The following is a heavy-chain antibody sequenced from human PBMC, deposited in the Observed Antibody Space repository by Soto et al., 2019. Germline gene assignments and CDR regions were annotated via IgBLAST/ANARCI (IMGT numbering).Heavy chain of an antibody. Sequence: SETLSLTCTVSGGSFKSGSYSWSWIRQPPGKGPGWIGYVYHTGRTSYNPSLKSRVSISMDTSKNQFSLNLDSVTAADTAVYFCARDFAYFDSWGQGTLVTVSS. D-gene: IGHD3-3*01. J-gene: IGHJ4*02. CDR3: ARDFAYFDS. CDR2: VYHTGRT. V-gene: IGHV4-61*01. CDR1: GGSFKSGSYS.